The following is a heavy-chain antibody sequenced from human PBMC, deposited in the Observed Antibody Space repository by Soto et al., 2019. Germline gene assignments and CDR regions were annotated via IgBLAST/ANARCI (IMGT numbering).Heavy chain of an antibody. V-gene: IGHV1-18*01. J-gene: IGHJ4*02. Sequence: QVHLVQSGAEVKKPGASVKVSCKASGYTFTSYVITWVRQAPGQGLEWMGCISAHNGNTDYAQKLQGRVIVTRDTSTSTAYMELRSLISDDTAVYYCARGRYGDYWGQGALVTVSS. CDR3: ARGRYGDY. CDR1: GYTFTSYV. CDR2: ISAHNGNT. D-gene: IGHD1-1*01.